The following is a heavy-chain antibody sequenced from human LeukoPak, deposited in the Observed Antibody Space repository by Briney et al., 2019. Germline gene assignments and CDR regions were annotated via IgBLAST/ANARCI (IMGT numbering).Heavy chain of an antibody. J-gene: IGHJ5*02. Sequence: SETLSLTCTVSGGSISTYYWSWIRQPPGKGLEWIGFIYYSGSTNYNPSLKSRITMSVDTSKNQFSLKLNSVTAADTAVYYCARDRVTDYNDSSGYYYNWFDPWGQGTLVTVSS. CDR2: IYYSGST. CDR3: ARDRVTDYNDSSGYYYNWFDP. CDR1: GGSISTYY. V-gene: IGHV4-59*01. D-gene: IGHD3-22*01.